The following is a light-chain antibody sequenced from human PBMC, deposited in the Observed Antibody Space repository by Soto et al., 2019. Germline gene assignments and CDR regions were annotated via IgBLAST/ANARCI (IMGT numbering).Light chain of an antibody. CDR2: DAS. CDR3: QQRSNWPLT. V-gene: IGKV3-11*01. J-gene: IGKJ4*01. CDR1: QSISSQ. Sequence: EIVLTQSPATLSLSPGGRATLSCRASQSISSQLAWYQQKPGQAPRLLIHDASNRATGIPARFSGSGSSTDFTLTISSLEPEDFAVYFCQQRSNWPLTFGGGTKVEIK.